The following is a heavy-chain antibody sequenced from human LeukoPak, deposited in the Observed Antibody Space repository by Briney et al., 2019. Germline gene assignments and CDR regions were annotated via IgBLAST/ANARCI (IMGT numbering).Heavy chain of an antibody. V-gene: IGHV3-53*01. J-gene: IGHJ4*02. D-gene: IGHD3-22*01. CDR2: IYSGGST. CDR3: ARITYYYDSSGYPRFDY. CDR1: GFTVSSNY. Sequence: GGSLRLSCAASGFTVSSNYMNWVRQAPGKGLEWVSVIYSGGSTYYADSVKGRFTISRDNSKNTLYLQMNSLRAEDTAVYYCARITYYYDSSGYPRFDYWGQGTLVTVSS.